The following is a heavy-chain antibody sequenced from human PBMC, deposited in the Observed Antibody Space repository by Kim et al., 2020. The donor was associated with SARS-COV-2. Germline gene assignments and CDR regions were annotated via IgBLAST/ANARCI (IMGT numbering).Heavy chain of an antibody. V-gene: IGHV3-21*01. J-gene: IGHJ4*02. CDR2: ISSSSSYI. Sequence: GGSLRLSCAASGFTFSSYSMNWVRQAPGKGLEWVSSISSSSSYIYYADSVKGRFTISRDNAKNSLYLQMNSLRAEDTAVYYCARGGALGWLQLGTHFDYWGQGTLVTVSS. CDR3: ARGGALGWLQLGTHFDY. D-gene: IGHD5-12*01. CDR1: GFTFSSYS.